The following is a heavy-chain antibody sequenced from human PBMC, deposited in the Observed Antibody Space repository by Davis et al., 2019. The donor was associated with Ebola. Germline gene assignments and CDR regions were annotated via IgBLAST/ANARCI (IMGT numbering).Heavy chain of an antibody. Sequence: PGGSLRLSCAASGFTFDDYAMHWVRQAPGKGLEWVSGISWNSGSIGYADSVKGRFTISRDNAKNSLYLQMNSLRAEDTAVYYCARDVVIQWLAHFDYWGQGTLVTVSS. J-gene: IGHJ4*02. CDR2: ISWNSGSI. CDR1: GFTFDDYA. D-gene: IGHD6-19*01. V-gene: IGHV3-9*01. CDR3: ARDVVIQWLAHFDY.